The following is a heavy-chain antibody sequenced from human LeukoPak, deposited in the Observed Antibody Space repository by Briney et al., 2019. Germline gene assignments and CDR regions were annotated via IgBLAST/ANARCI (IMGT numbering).Heavy chain of an antibody. CDR3: ARESGSHSPFDY. V-gene: IGHV3-48*04. CDR2: ISSSGSTI. CDR1: GFTFSSYS. Sequence: GGSLRLSCAASGFTFSSYSMNWVRQAPGKGLEWVSYISSSGSTIYYADSVKGRFTISRDNAKNSLYLQMNSLRAEDTAVYYCARESGSHSPFDYWGQGTLVTVSS. D-gene: IGHD1-26*01. J-gene: IGHJ4*02.